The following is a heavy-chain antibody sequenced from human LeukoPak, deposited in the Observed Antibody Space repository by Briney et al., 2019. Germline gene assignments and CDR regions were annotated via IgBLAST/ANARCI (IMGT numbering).Heavy chain of an antibody. J-gene: IGHJ4*02. CDR2: ISGSGGST. CDR3: ARGRRRIAAPGATPPAPYFDF. V-gene: IGHV3-23*01. CDR1: GFTFSSYG. D-gene: IGHD6-13*01. Sequence: GGSLRLSCAASGFTFSSYGMSWVRQAPGKGLEWVSAISGSGGSTYYADSVKGRFTISRDNSKNSLYLQMNSLRAEDTAVYYCARGRRRIAAPGATPPAPYFDFWGQGTLVTVSS.